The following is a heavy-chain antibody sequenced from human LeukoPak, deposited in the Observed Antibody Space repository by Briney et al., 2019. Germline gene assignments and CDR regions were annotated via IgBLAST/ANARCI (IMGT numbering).Heavy chain of an antibody. Sequence: PGGSLRLSCAASGFTVTSNYMSWVRQAPGKGLEWVSVIYSGGSTYYADSVKGRFTISRDNSKNTLYLQMNSLRAEDTAVYYCARGVIAADRLDYWGQGTLVTVSS. D-gene: IGHD6-13*01. V-gene: IGHV3-53*01. J-gene: IGHJ4*02. CDR3: ARGVIAADRLDY. CDR2: IYSGGST. CDR1: GFTVTSNY.